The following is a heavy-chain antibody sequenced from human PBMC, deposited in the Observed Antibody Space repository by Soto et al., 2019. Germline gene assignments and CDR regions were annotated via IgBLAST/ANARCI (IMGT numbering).Heavy chain of an antibody. CDR3: AKSWDVVGASTGVYFDS. CDR2: IRNDGGTT. Sequence: EVQLLESGGGLVLPGGSLRLSCAASGFTFNVYAMSWVRQAPGKGLEWVSTIRNDGGTTDYADSVKGRFTISRDNSKNTLSLHMNSLRPDDTAVYYCAKSWDVVGASTGVYFDSWGQGTLVAVSS. D-gene: IGHD1-26*01. CDR1: GFTFNVYA. V-gene: IGHV3-23*01. J-gene: IGHJ4*02.